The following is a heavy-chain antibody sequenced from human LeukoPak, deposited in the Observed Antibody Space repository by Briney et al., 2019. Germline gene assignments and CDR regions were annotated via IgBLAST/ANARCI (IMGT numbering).Heavy chain of an antibody. CDR1: GYTFTSYG. D-gene: IGHD3-3*01. CDR2: IGAYNGNT. V-gene: IGHV1-18*01. CDR3: ARDSIFGVVNVPDY. J-gene: IGHJ4*02. Sequence: ASVKVSCKASGYTFTSYGISWVRQAPGQGLEWMGWIGAYNGNTNYAQKLQGRVTMTTDTSTSTAYMELRSLRSDDTAVYYCARDSIFGVVNVPDYWGQGTLVTASS.